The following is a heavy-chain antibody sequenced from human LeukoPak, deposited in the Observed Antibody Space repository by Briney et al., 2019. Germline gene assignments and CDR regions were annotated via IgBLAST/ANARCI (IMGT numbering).Heavy chain of an antibody. CDR2: MNPASGDT. J-gene: IGHJ4*02. Sequence: ASVNISCKSSGYTFAGYYMHWVRQAPGQGLEWMGWMNPASGDTIYAQKFQGRVTMTRDTSISTAYMELSRLRSDDTAVYYCAKDGARWYWGQGTLVTVSS. CDR1: GYTFAGYY. D-gene: IGHD3-16*01. V-gene: IGHV1-2*02. CDR3: AKDGARWY.